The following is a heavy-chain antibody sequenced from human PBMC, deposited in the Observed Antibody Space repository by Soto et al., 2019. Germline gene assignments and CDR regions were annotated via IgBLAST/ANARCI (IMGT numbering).Heavy chain of an antibody. CDR1: GGTFSSSA. CDR2: IIPTFGTA. CDR3: ARSETAGHRGFDI. Sequence: LVQSGAEMREPGSSVKVSCKASGGTFSSSAINWLXQAPGQGPEWMGGIIPTFGTANYIEKFRGRVTITADTSTSTAYMEVSSLTSEDTAMYFCARSETAGHRGFDIWGQGTMVTVSS. J-gene: IGHJ3*02. D-gene: IGHD6-19*01. V-gene: IGHV1-69*06.